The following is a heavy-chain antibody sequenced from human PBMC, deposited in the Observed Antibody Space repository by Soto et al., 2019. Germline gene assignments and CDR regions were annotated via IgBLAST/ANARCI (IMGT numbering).Heavy chain of an antibody. J-gene: IGHJ3*02. V-gene: IGHV3-30-3*01. CDR1: GFTFSSNV. Sequence: QVQLVESGGGVVQPGRSLRLSCAASGFTFSSNVMHWVRQAPGKGLEWVAVISYDGSNRYYADSVKGRFTISRDNSKNTLYLQMNSLRVEDTAVYHGAREYSTGWYNAFDIRGQGTMVTVSS. CDR2: ISYDGSNR. CDR3: AREYSTGWYNAFDI. D-gene: IGHD6-19*01.